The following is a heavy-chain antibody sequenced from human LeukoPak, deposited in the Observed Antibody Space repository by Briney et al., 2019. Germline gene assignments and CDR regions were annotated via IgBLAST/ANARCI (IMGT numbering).Heavy chain of an antibody. CDR1: GGSISSGGYY. V-gene: IGHV4-31*03. CDR3: ARDSDYGDWADAFDI. D-gene: IGHD4-17*01. J-gene: IGHJ3*02. Sequence: SETLSLTCTVSGGSISSGGYYWSWIRQHPGKGLAWIGYIYYSGSTYYNPSLKSRVTISVDTSKSQFSLKLSSVTAADTAVYYCARDSDYGDWADAFDIWGQGTMVTVSS. CDR2: IYYSGST.